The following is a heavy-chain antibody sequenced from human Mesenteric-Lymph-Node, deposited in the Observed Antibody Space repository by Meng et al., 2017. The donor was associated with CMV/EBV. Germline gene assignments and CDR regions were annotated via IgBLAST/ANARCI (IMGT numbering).Heavy chain of an antibody. CDR1: GFTVSSKY. D-gene: IGHD1-1*01. CDR3: ALGTGGHISLFDS. V-gene: IGHV3-7*01. Sequence: GESLKISCAASGFTVSSKYMSWVRQAPGKGLEWVANIKQDGSEKYYVDTVKGRFTISRDNAKNSLYLQMNSLRAEDTAVYYCALGTGGHISLFDSWGQGTLVTVSS. J-gene: IGHJ4*02. CDR2: IKQDGSEK.